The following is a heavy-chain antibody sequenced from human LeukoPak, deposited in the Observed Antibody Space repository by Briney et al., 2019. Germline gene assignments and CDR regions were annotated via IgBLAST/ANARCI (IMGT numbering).Heavy chain of an antibody. J-gene: IGHJ4*02. Sequence: GGSLRLSCATSGFTFNSYEINWVRQAPGKGLEWVSYISSGGSTIYYADSVEGRFTISRDNAKNSVYLQMNSLRVEDTAVYYCARDLGYSYGYYDYWGQGTLVTVSS. CDR1: GFTFNSYE. CDR3: ARDLGYSYGYYDY. V-gene: IGHV3-48*03. CDR2: ISSGGSTI. D-gene: IGHD5-18*01.